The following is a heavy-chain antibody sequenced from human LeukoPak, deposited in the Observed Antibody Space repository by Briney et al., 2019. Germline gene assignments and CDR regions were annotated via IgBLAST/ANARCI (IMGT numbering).Heavy chain of an antibody. CDR1: GYSISSGYY. D-gene: IGHD3-22*01. V-gene: IGHV4-38-2*02. J-gene: IGHJ4*02. CDR2: IYHSGST. Sequence: SETLSLTCTVSGYSISSGYYWGWIRQPPGKGLEWIGSIYHSGSTYYNPSLKSRVTISVDTSKNQFSLKLSSVTAADTAVYYCATAIPTHQQHVVITIPFDYWGQGTLVTVSS. CDR3: ATAIPTHQQHVVITIPFDY.